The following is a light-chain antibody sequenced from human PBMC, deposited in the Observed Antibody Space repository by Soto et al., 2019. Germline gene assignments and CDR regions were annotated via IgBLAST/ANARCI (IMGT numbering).Light chain of an antibody. CDR3: QQTYSTPQT. J-gene: IGKJ2*01. CDR1: PSISSY. CDR2: AAS. Sequence: DIQMTQSPSSLSASVGDRVTITCRASPSISSYLNWYQQKPGKAPKFLIYAASSLQSGVPSRFSGSGSGTDFTLTISNLQPEDFATYYCQQTYSTPQTFGQGTKLEIK. V-gene: IGKV1-39*01.